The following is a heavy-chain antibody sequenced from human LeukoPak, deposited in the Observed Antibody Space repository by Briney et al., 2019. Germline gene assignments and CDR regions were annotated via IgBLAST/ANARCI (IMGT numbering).Heavy chain of an antibody. CDR3: ARASNSDYYDTSGYPDY. V-gene: IGHV4-59*01. J-gene: IGHJ4*02. CDR2: IYYSGST. CDR1: GGPISSYY. D-gene: IGHD3-22*01. Sequence: SETLSLTCTVSGGPISSYYCRWIPQPPGKGVEWIGYIYYSGSTNYNPSLKSQVTFSVDTSKNQFSLKLSSVTAADTAVYYCARASNSDYYDTSGYPDYWGQGTLVTVSS.